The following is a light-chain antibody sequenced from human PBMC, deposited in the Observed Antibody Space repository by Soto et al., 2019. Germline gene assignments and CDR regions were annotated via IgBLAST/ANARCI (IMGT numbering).Light chain of an antibody. Sequence: AIRMTQSPSSLSASIGDTVTITCRASQDIGSVLAWYQQKPGTAPKVLISGASDLHGGVPSRFSGSGSRTDFTLTITHLQSEDFATYYCQHYLNYPITFGQGTRLEN. J-gene: IGKJ5*01. CDR2: GAS. CDR3: QHYLNYPIT. CDR1: QDIGSV. V-gene: IGKV1-8*01.